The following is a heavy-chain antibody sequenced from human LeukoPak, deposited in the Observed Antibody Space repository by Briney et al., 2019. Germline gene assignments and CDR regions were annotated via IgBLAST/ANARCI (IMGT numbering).Heavy chain of an antibody. Sequence: PGGSLRLSCAASEFTFRSYEMNWVRQAPGKGLEWTSYISSTGNTIYYVDSVQGRFTISRDNAKNSLYLQMNSLRAEDTAVYYCARGRYCSGHNCYFDYWGQGTLVTVSS. CDR3: ARGRYCSGHNCYFDY. V-gene: IGHV3-48*03. D-gene: IGHD2-15*01. CDR1: EFTFRSYE. CDR2: ISSTGNTI. J-gene: IGHJ4*02.